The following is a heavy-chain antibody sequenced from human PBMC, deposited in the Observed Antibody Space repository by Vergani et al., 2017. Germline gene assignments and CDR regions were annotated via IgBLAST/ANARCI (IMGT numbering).Heavy chain of an antibody. Sequence: EVQLLESGGGLVQPGGSLRLSCAASGFTFSSYAMSWVRQAPGKGLEWVSAIYSGGSTYYADSVKGRFTISRDNSKNTLYLQMNSLRAEDTAVYYCAKEGGSGWYKTNDYWGQGTLVTVSS. D-gene: IGHD6-19*01. J-gene: IGHJ4*02. CDR2: IYSGGST. CDR3: AKEGGSGWYKTNDY. CDR1: GFTFSSYA. V-gene: IGHV3-23*01.